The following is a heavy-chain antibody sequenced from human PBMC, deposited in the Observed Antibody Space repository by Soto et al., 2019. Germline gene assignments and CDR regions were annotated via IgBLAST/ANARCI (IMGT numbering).Heavy chain of an antibody. D-gene: IGHD3-10*01. V-gene: IGHV1-69*02. J-gene: IGHJ4*02. Sequence: QVQLVQSGAEVQKPGSSVKVSCKASGGTFSSYTISWVRQAPGQGLEWMGRIIPILGIANYAQKFQGRVTITADKSTSTAYMELSSLRSEDTAVDYCARGGSGYLFDYWGQGTLVTVSS. CDR2: IIPILGIA. CDR3: ARGGSGYLFDY. CDR1: GGTFSSYT.